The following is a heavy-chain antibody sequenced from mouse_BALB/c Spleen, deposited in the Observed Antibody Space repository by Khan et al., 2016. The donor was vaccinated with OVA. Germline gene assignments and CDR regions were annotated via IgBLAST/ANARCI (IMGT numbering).Heavy chain of an antibody. CDR2: ISPGSGDT. CDR3: ARGNSCGYTIAY. J-gene: IGHJ3*01. CDR1: GYSFTDYD. Sequence: QVRLQQSGAELARPGASVKLSCKASGYSFTDYDINWVKQRTGQGLEWIGEISPGSGDTYYNEKFKGKAILTADNSSSTAYMPLSSLASEALAVYCCARGNSCGYTIAYWSAGTLVTVSA. V-gene: IGHV1-77*01. D-gene: IGHD1-2*01.